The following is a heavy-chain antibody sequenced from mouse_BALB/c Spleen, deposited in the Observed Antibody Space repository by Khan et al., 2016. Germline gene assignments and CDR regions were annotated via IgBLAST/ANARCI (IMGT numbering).Heavy chain of an antibody. J-gene: IGHJ1*01. D-gene: IGHD2-2*01. CDR1: RYTFTNSG. V-gene: IGHV9-1*02. CDR2: INTYTGEP. CDR3: ARGAMVTTGWYFDV. Sequence: QIQLVQSGPELKKPGETVKISCKASRYTFTNSGMNWVKQAPGKGLKWVGWINTYTGEPTYADDFKGRFAFSLETSASTAYLQINNLKNEDMTTYFCARGAMVTTGWYFDVWGAGTTVTVSS.